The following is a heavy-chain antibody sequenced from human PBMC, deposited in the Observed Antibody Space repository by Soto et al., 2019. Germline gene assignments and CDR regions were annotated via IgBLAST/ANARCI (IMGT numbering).Heavy chain of an antibody. D-gene: IGHD3-3*01. CDR2: ISGSGGST. J-gene: IGHJ3*02. CDR3: AKVQGQWSDSDAFDI. CDR1: GFTFSSYA. Sequence: GESLKISCAASGFTFSSYAMSWVRQAPGKGLEWVSAISGSGGSTYYADSVKGRFTISRDNSKNTVYLQMNSLRAEDTAVYYGAKVQGQWSDSDAFDIWGQGTMVTVSS. V-gene: IGHV3-23*01.